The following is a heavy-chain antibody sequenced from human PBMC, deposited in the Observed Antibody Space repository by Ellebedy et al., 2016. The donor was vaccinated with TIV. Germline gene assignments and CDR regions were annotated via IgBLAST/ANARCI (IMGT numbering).Heavy chain of an antibody. CDR1: GFTFSSYW. V-gene: IGHV3-7*04. CDR2: IKQDGSEK. D-gene: IGHD6-19*01. CDR3: ARVLAVAGTWGYYYYYGMDV. J-gene: IGHJ6*02. Sequence: GESLKISCAASGFTFSSYWMSWVRQAPGKGLELVANIKQDGSEKYYVDSVKGRFTISRDNAKNSLYLQMNSLRAEDTAVYYCARVLAVAGTWGYYYYYGMDVWGQGTTVTVSS.